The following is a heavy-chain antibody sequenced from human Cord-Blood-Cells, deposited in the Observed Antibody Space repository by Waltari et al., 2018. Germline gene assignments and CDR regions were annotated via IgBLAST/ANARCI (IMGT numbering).Heavy chain of an antibody. CDR1: GYTLTSYD. Sequence: QVQLVPSGAEVKKPGASVKVSCKASGYTLTSYDINWVRQATGQGLEWMGWMNPNSGNTGYAQKFQGRVTMTRNTSISTAYMELSSLRSEDMAVYYCARLVRFLEWFTPTYYYYYMDVWGKGTTVTVSS. V-gene: IGHV1-8*01. CDR2: MNPNSGNT. D-gene: IGHD3-3*01. CDR3: ARLVRFLEWFTPTYYYYYMDV. J-gene: IGHJ6*03.